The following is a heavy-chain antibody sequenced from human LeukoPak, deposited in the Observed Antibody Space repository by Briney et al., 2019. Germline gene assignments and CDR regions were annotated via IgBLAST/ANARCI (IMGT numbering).Heavy chain of an antibody. CDR1: GGSFSGYY. CDR2: INHSGST. Sequence: PSETLSLTCAVYGGSFSGYYWSWIRQPPGKGLEWIGEINHSGSTNYNPSLKSRVTISVDTSKNQFSLKLSSVTAADTAVYYCARHGMDYYGSGSYFSSYYYYMDVWGKGTTVTVSS. J-gene: IGHJ6*03. V-gene: IGHV4-34*01. CDR3: ARHGMDYYGSGSYFSSYYYYMDV. D-gene: IGHD3-10*01.